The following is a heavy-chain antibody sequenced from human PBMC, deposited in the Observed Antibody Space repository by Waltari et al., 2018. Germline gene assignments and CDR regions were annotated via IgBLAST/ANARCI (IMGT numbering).Heavy chain of an antibody. CDR2: INHSGST. CDR3: ARGRTTVTRLGYYYYGMDV. Sequence: QVQLQQWGAGLLKPSETLSLTCAVYGGSFSGYYWSWIRQPPGKGLEWIGEINHSGSTNYNPSLKSRVTISVDTSKNQFSLKLSSVTAADTVVYYCARGRTTVTRLGYYYYGMDVWGQGTTVTVSS. J-gene: IGHJ6*02. CDR1: GGSFSGYY. D-gene: IGHD4-17*01. V-gene: IGHV4-34*01.